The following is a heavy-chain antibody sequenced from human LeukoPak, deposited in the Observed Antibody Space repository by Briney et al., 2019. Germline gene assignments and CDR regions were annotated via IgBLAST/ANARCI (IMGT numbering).Heavy chain of an antibody. Sequence: GGSLKLSCAASGFTFSGCVVHWVRQASGKGLEWVGLIGSTATNHATLYAASVEGRFTISRDDSKNTAFLQMNSLKTEDSGIYYCTGSATAARRGNDYWGQGTLVTVSA. D-gene: IGHD6-6*01. J-gene: IGHJ4*02. CDR1: GFTFSGCV. CDR2: IGSTATNHAT. CDR3: TGSATAARRGNDY. V-gene: IGHV3-73*01.